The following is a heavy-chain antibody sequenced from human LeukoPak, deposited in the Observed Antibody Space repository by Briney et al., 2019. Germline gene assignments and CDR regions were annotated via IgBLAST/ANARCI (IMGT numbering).Heavy chain of an antibody. D-gene: IGHD3-22*01. Sequence: QPGGSLRLSCAASGFRFEEYAMPWVRLPPGKGLEWVAGISRNSDSVGYADSVKGRFTISRDNAKNSLYLQMDSLRAEDTAFYYCAKDFDSDRSGNKGYYFDFRGQGTLVTASA. CDR2: ISRNSDSV. V-gene: IGHV3-9*01. J-gene: IGHJ4*02. CDR1: GFRFEEYA. CDR3: AKDFDSDRSGNKGYYFDF.